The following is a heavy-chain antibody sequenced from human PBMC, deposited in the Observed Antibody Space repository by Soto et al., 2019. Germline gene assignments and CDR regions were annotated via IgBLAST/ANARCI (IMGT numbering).Heavy chain of an antibody. CDR1: GGTFSSYA. Sequence: GASVKVSFKASGGTFSSYAISWVRQAPGQGLEWMGGIIPIFGTANYAQKFQGRVTITADKSTSTAYMELSSLRSEDTAVYYCARYSGTTGSFYYYYGMDVWGQGTTVTVSS. J-gene: IGHJ6*02. V-gene: IGHV1-69*06. CDR2: IIPIFGTA. CDR3: ARYSGTTGSFYYYYGMDV. D-gene: IGHD1-26*01.